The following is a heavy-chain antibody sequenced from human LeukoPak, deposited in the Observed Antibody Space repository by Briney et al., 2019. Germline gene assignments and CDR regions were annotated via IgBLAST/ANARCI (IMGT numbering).Heavy chain of an antibody. J-gene: IGHJ4*02. CDR2: IIPILGIA. D-gene: IGHD3-22*01. Sequence: ASVKVSCKASGGTFSSYAISWGRQAPGQGLEWMGRIIPILGIANYAQKFQGRVTITADKSTSTAYMELSSLRSEDTAVYYCARDDSSGDWGQGTLVTVSS. CDR1: GGTFSSYA. V-gene: IGHV1-69*04. CDR3: ARDDSSGD.